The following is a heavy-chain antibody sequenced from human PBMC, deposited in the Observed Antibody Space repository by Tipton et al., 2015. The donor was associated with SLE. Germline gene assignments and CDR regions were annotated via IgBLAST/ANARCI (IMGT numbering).Heavy chain of an antibody. Sequence: TLSLTCTVSGGSISSYYWSWIRQPPGKGMEWIGYTYYSGSTNYNPSLKSRVTISVGTSKNQFTLKLSSVTAADTAVYYCARDRSNMNVWDKGTTVTVSS. V-gene: IGHV4-59*01. J-gene: IGHJ6*03. D-gene: IGHD1-14*01. CDR3: ARDRSNMNV. CDR2: TYYSGST. CDR1: GGSISSYY.